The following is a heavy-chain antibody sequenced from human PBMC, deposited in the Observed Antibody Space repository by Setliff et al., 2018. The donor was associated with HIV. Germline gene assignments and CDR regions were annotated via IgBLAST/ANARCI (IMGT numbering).Heavy chain of an antibody. D-gene: IGHD3-10*01. CDR3: TTVQGYGSGSYYNYFDY. J-gene: IGHJ4*02. CDR1: GLTLKTAW. V-gene: IGHV3-15*01. Sequence: GGSLRLSCVASGLTLKTAWMGWVRQAPGKGLEWVGRIKSKVSGETADYAAPVTGRFTISRDDSRNMVFLQMNSLKTEDTAVYYCTTVQGYGSGSYYNYFDYWGQGTLVTVSS. CDR2: IKSKVSGETA.